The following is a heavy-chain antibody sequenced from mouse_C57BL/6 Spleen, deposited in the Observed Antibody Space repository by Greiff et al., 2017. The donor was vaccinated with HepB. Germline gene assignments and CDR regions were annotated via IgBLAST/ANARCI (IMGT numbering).Heavy chain of an antibody. D-gene: IGHD1-1*01. CDR2: ISDGGSYT. V-gene: IGHV5-4*03. CDR3: ARGSPITTAWYFDV. Sequence: EVMLVESGGGLVKPGGSLKLSCAASGFTFSSYAMSWVRQTPEKRLEWVATISDGGSYTYYPDNVKGRFTISRDNAKNNLYLQMSHLKSEDTAMYYCARGSPITTAWYFDVWGTGTTVTVSS. J-gene: IGHJ1*03. CDR1: GFTFSSYA.